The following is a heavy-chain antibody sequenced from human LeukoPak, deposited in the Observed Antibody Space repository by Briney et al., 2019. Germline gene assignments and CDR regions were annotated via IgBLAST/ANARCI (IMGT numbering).Heavy chain of an antibody. CDR3: AKAHLRSWYGGDYFDY. Sequence: GGSLRLSCAASGFTFSSYAMSWVRQAPGKGLEWVSAISGSGGSTYYADSVKGRFTISRDNSKNTLYLRMNSLRAEDTAVYYCAKAHLRSWYGGDYFDYWGQGTLVTVSS. CDR2: ISGSGGST. J-gene: IGHJ4*02. D-gene: IGHD6-13*01. V-gene: IGHV3-23*01. CDR1: GFTFSSYA.